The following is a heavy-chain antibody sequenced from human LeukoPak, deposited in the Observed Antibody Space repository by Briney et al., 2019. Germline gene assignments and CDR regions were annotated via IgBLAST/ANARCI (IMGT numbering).Heavy chain of an antibody. D-gene: IGHD2-8*01. Sequence: SETLSLTCTVSSYSISSDYYWGWIRQPPGKGLEWIGNIYHSGNTYYKPSLKSRVTISVDTSKNQFSLKLSSVTAADTAVYYCARVTSRLGVCDYWGQGTLVTVSS. CDR2: IYHSGNT. V-gene: IGHV4-38-2*02. CDR1: SYSISSDYY. CDR3: ARVTSRLGVCDY. J-gene: IGHJ4*02.